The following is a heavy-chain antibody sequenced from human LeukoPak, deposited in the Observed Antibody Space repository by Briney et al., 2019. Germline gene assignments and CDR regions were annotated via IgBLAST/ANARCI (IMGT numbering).Heavy chain of an antibody. Sequence: ASVKVSCTASGYTFTGYYMHWVRQAPGQGLEWMGWINPNSGGTNYAQKFQGRVTMTRDTSISTAYMELSRLRSDDTAVYYCARGGGSSWYHGGWFDPWGPGTLVTVSS. D-gene: IGHD6-13*01. J-gene: IGHJ5*02. CDR2: INPNSGGT. CDR3: ARGGGSSWYHGGWFDP. CDR1: GYTFTGYY. V-gene: IGHV1-2*02.